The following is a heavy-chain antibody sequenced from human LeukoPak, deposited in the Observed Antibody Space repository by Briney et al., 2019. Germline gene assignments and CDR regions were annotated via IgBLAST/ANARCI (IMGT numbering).Heavy chain of an antibody. CDR2: ISYDGSNK. CDR1: GFTFSSYG. D-gene: IGHD1-26*01. CDR3: AKNSGSYLFDY. V-gene: IGHV3-30*18. J-gene: IGHJ4*02. Sequence: GGSLRLSCAASGFTFSSYGMHWVRQAPGKGLEWVAVISYDGSNKYYADSVKGRFTISRDNSKNTLYLQMNSLRAEDTSVYYCAKNSGSYLFDYWGQGTLVTVSS.